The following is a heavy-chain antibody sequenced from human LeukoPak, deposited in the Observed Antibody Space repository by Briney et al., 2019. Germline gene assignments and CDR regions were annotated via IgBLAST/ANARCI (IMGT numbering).Heavy chain of an antibody. D-gene: IGHD1-26*01. J-gene: IGHJ3*02. CDR2: IYDSGST. CDR3: ATPYSGGYQGLDI. Sequence: PSETLSLTCTVSGGSISSNKYYWGWIRQPPGKGLEWIGSIYDSGSTYYNPTLKSRVTIFVDTSKNQFSLKLSSVTAADTAVYYCATPYSGGYQGLDIWGQGTMVTVSS. CDR1: GGSISSNKYY. V-gene: IGHV4-39*01.